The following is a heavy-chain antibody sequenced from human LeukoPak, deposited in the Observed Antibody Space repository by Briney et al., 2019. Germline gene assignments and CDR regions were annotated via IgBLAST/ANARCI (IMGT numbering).Heavy chain of an antibody. CDR3: ARGRFCDSGNCYLDY. CDR1: GYTFSDYW. J-gene: IGHJ4*02. D-gene: IGHD4-23*01. CDR2: IKPDGGDK. V-gene: IGHV3-7*01. Sequence: GGSLRLSCAASGYTFSDYWMSWVRQGPGKGLERVANIKPDGGDKYYVDSVKGRFTIPRDNAKGSLYLQMNSLRAEDTAVYYCARGRFCDSGNCYLDYWGQGTLVTVSS.